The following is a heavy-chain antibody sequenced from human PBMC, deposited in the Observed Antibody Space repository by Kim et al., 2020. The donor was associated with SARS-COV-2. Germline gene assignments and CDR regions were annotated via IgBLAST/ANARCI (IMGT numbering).Heavy chain of an antibody. CDR3: ARVVVPAATNNWFDP. J-gene: IGHJ5*02. D-gene: IGHD2-2*01. V-gene: IGHV1-2*02. Sequence: NYAQKFQGRVTMTRDTSISTAYMELSRLRSDDTAVYYCARVVVPAATNNWFDPWGQGTLVTVSS.